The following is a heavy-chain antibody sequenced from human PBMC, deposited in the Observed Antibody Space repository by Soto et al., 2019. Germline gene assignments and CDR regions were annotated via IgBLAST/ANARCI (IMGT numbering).Heavy chain of an antibody. V-gene: IGHV1-69*13. D-gene: IGHD3-16*02. CDR3: ARDEAYDYAWGSYRSGDYYGMDV. J-gene: IGHJ6*02. CDR1: GGTFSSYA. CDR2: IIPIFGTA. Sequence: SVKVSCKASGGTFSSYAISWVRQAPGQGLEWMGGIIPIFGTANYAQKFQGRVTITADESTSTAYMELSSLRSEDTAVYYCARDEAYDYAWGSYRSGDYYGMDVWGQGTTVTVSS.